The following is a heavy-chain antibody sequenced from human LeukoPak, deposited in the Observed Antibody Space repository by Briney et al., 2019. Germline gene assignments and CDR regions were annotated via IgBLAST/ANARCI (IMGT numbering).Heavy chain of an antibody. CDR3: ARAGGSGWYQYYFDY. V-gene: IGHV3-23*01. D-gene: IGHD6-19*01. CDR2: FSGSGGST. Sequence: PGGSLRLSCAASGFTFSSYAMSWVRQAPGKGLECISGFSGSGGSTYYADSVKGRFTISRDNAKNSLYLQMNSLRAEDTAVYYCARAGGSGWYQYYFDYWGQGTLVTVSS. J-gene: IGHJ4*02. CDR1: GFTFSSYA.